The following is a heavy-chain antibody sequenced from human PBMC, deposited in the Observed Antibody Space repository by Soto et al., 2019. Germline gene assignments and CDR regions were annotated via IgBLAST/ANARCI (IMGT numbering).Heavy chain of an antibody. CDR3: ASDRSLGSNWYYYLES. J-gene: IGHJ4*02. D-gene: IGHD3-16*01. Sequence: PGGSLRLSCAASGFTFSTRAMNWVRQFPGRGLEWVSYISSSSSNIVHADSVKGRFTVSRGNAKNSLYLQMNSLRDEDTAVYYCASDRSLGSNWYYYLESWGQGTLVTVSS. CDR1: GFTFSTRA. CDR2: ISSSSSNI. V-gene: IGHV3-48*02.